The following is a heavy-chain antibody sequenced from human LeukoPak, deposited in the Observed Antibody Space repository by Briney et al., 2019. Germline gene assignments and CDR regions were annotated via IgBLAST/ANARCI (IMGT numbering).Heavy chain of an antibody. D-gene: IGHD6-19*01. CDR1: GFTFSSYW. CDR3: ARELVAGPAEYFQH. Sequence: GGSLGLSCVASGFTFSSYWMSWVRQTPGKGLEWVANINKDGSEKYYMDSVRGRFTISRDNAKNSLSLQMNSLRVEDTAVYYCARELVAGPAEYFQHWGQGTLVTVSS. CDR2: INKDGSEK. J-gene: IGHJ1*01. V-gene: IGHV3-7*01.